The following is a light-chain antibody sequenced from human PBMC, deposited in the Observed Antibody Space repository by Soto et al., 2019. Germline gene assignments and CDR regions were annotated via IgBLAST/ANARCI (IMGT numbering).Light chain of an antibody. CDR3: QQYNSYSS. V-gene: IGKV1-5*03. J-gene: IGKJ3*01. CDR2: KAS. Sequence: DIQMTQSPSTLSASVGDRVTITCRASQSISSWLAWYQQKPGKAPKLLIYKASSLESGVPSRFSGSGSGTEFTPTISSLQPDDFATYYCQQYNSYSSFGPGTKVDIK. CDR1: QSISSW.